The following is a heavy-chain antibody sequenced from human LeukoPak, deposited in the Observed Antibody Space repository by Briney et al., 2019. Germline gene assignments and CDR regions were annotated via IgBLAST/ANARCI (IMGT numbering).Heavy chain of an antibody. V-gene: IGHV4-4*02. Sequence: SGTLSLTCAVSGGSISSSNWWSWVRQPPGKGLEWIGEIYHSGSTNYNPSPKSRVTISVDKSKNQFSLKLSSVTAADTAVYYCASQYSSSWDYYFDYWAQGTLVTVSS. D-gene: IGHD6-13*01. CDR2: IYHSGST. J-gene: IGHJ4*02. CDR1: GGSISSSNW. CDR3: ASQYSSSWDYYFDY.